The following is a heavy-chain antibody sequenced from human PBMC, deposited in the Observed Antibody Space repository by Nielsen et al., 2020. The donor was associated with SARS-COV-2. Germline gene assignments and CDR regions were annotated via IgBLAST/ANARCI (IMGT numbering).Heavy chain of an antibody. D-gene: IGHD6-6*01. V-gene: IGHV3-23*01. CDR3: AKDLAYSSSSYYMDV. J-gene: IGHJ6*03. CDR2: ISGSGGST. Sequence: GGSLRLSCAASGFTFSSYAMSWVRQAPGKGLEWVSAISGSGGSTYYADSVKGRFTISRDNSKNTLYLQMNSLRAEDTAVYYCAKDLAYSSSSYYMDVWGKGTTVTVSS. CDR1: GFTFSSYA.